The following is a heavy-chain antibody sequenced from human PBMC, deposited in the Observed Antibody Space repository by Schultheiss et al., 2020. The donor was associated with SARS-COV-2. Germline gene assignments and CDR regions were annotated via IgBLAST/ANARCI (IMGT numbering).Heavy chain of an antibody. Sequence: ESLKISCAVYGGSFSGYYWSWIRQPPGKGLEWIGEINHSGSTNYNPSLKSRVTISVDTSKNQFSLKLSSVTAADTAVYYCASYNPGRYDFWSGRPKYYYFYYMDVWGKGATVTVSS. D-gene: IGHD3-3*01. V-gene: IGHV4-34*01. J-gene: IGHJ6*03. CDR2: INHSGST. CDR1: GGSFSGYY. CDR3: ASYNPGRYDFWSGRPKYYYFYYMDV.